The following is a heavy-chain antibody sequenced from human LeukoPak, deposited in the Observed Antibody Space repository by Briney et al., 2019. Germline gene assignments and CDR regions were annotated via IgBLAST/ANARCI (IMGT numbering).Heavy chain of an antibody. CDR3: ARGGSYIAFDY. D-gene: IGHD1-26*01. V-gene: IGHV4-59*08. Sequence: SGTLSLTCTVSGGSISTYYWSWIRQPPGKGLEWIGHIYYSGSTNYNPSLKSRVTISVDTSKNQFSLRLSSVTAADTAVYYCARGGSYIAFDYWGQGTLVTVSS. J-gene: IGHJ4*02. CDR2: IYYSGST. CDR1: GGSISTYY.